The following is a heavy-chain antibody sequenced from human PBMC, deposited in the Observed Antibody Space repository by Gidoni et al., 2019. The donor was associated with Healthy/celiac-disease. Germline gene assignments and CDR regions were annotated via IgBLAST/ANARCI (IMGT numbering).Heavy chain of an antibody. D-gene: IGHD1-26*01. CDR1: GFTFSSYG. CDR3: AREVGLDY. V-gene: IGHV3-33*01. CDR2: IGYDGSNK. J-gene: IGHJ4*02. Sequence: QVQLVESGGGVVQPGRSLRLSCAPSGFTFSSYGLHWVRQAPGKGLAWVAVIGYDGSNKYYADSVKGRFTISRDNSKNTLYLQMNSLRAEDTAVYYCAREVGLDYWGQGTLFTVSS.